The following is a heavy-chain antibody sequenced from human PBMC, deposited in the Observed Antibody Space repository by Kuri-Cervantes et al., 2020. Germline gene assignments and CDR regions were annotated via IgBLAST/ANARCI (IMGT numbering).Heavy chain of an antibody. CDR1: GGSFSDYY. CDR3: ARALGNHHLLFYEDFDP. V-gene: IGHV4-34*01. Sequence: SETLSLTCAVYGGSFSDYYWSWIRQTPGKGLEWIGEINHSGSTNYNPSLKSRVTISVDKSKNQFSPKLSSVTAADTAVYYCARALGNHHLLFYEDFDPWGQGTLVTVSS. D-gene: IGHD2-2*01. J-gene: IGHJ5*02. CDR2: INHSGST.